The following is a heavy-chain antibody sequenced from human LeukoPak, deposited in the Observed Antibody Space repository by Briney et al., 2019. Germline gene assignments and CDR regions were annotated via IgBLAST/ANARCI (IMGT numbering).Heavy chain of an antibody. CDR2: IYYSGST. J-gene: IGHJ4*02. CDR1: GGSISSGGYY. Sequence: SETLSLTCTVSGGSISSGGYYWRWIRQHPGKGLEWNGYIYYSGSTYYNPSLKSRVTISVDTSKNQFSLKLSSVTAADTAVYYCASGGSDYYDSSGYYRPDYYFDYGGQGTLVTVSS. D-gene: IGHD3-22*01. V-gene: IGHV4-31*03. CDR3: ASGGSDYYDSSGYYRPDYYFDY.